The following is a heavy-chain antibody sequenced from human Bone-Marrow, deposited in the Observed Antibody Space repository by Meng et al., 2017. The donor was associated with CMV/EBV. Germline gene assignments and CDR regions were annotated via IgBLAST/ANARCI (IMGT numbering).Heavy chain of an antibody. V-gene: IGHV1-18*01. D-gene: IGHD1-26*01. J-gene: IGHJ6*02. CDR2: ISAYNGNT. CDR1: GYTFTSYG. CDR3: AREGGSYLYYYYYGMDV. Sequence: ASVKVSCKASGYTFTSYGISWVRQAPGQGLEWMGWISAYNGNTNYAQKLQGRVTMTTDTSTSPVYMELSSLRSEDTAVYYCAREGGSYLYYYYYGMDVWGQGTTVTVSS.